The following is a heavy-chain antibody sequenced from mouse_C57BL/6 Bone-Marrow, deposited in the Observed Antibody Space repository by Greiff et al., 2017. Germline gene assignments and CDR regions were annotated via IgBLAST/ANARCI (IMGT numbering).Heavy chain of an antibody. Sequence: VQLQQPGAELVKPGASVKLSCTASGFTFTSYWMPWVNQRPGQGLEWIGEIDPSDSYTNYNPNFKGKATLTVDKSSSTAYMQLSSLTSEDSAVYYCARRGWDDYWGQGTTLTVSS. CDR3: ARRGWDDY. CDR1: GFTFTSYW. J-gene: IGHJ2*01. D-gene: IGHD4-1*01. CDR2: IDPSDSYT. V-gene: IGHV1-50*01.